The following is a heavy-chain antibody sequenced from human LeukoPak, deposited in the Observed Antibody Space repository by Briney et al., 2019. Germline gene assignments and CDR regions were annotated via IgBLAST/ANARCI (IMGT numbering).Heavy chain of an antibody. CDR3: ARRGSSYGDSMDC. J-gene: IGHJ4*02. CDR2: ISGNGGST. D-gene: IGHD4-17*01. V-gene: IGHV3-64*01. CDR1: GFTFSSYG. Sequence: GGSLRLSCAASGFTFSSYGMHWVRQAPGKGLEYVSAISGNGGSTYYANSVKGRFTISRDNSKNTLYLQMGSLRAEDMAVYYCARRGSSYGDSMDCWGQGTLVTVSS.